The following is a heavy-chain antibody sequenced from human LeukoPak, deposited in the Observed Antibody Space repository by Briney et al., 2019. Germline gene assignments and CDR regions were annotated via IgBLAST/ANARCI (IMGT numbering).Heavy chain of an antibody. CDR1: GGSISSSNW. V-gene: IGHV4-4*02. CDR2: IYHSGST. J-gene: IGHJ4*02. D-gene: IGHD6-6*01. Sequence: PSETLSLTCTVSGGSISSSNWWSWVRQPPGKGLEWIGEIYHSGSTNYNPSLKSRVTISVDKSKNQFSLKLTSVTAADTAVYYCARDGIAARPEVALWGQGTLVTVSS. CDR3: ARDGIAARPEVAL.